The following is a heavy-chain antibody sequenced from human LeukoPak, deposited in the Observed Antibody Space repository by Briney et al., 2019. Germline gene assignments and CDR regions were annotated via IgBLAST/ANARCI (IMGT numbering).Heavy chain of an antibody. CDR1: GGSISSSNW. V-gene: IGHV4-4*02. CDR3: ASRAPWEWFDP. CDR2: IYHNGNT. D-gene: IGHD1-26*01. J-gene: IGHJ5*02. Sequence: SGTLSLTCAVSGGSISSSNWWSWVRQPPGKGLEWIGEIYHNGNTNYNPSLKSRVTISVDKSKNQFSLKVYLVTAADTAVYYCASRAPWEWFDPWGQGTLVTVSS.